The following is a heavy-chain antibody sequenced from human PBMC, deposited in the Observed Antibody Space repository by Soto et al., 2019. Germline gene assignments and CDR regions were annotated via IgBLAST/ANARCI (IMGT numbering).Heavy chain of an antibody. CDR3: ARYHRMVRGVMILTWFDP. Sequence: SETLSLTCTVSGGSISSYYWSWIRQPAGKGLEWIGRIYTCGSTNYNPSLKSRVTMSVDTSKNQFSLKLSSVTAADTAVYYCARYHRMVRGVMILTWFDPWGQGTLVTVSS. CDR2: IYTCGST. D-gene: IGHD3-10*01. J-gene: IGHJ5*02. CDR1: GGSISSYY. V-gene: IGHV4-4*07.